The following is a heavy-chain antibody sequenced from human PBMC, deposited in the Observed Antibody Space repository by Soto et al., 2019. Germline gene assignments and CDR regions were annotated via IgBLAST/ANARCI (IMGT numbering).Heavy chain of an antibody. CDR3: ARDHSRGYRSSSVLFDY. CDR2: IKQDGSEK. J-gene: IGHJ4*02. D-gene: IGHD6-6*01. Sequence: GGSLRLSCAASGFTFSSYWMSWVRQAPGKGLEWVAKIKQDGSEKYYVDTVKGRFTISRDNAKNSLYLQMNSLRAEDTAVYYCARDHSRGYRSSSVLFDYGGQGTLVTVSS. CDR1: GFTFSSYW. V-gene: IGHV3-7*05.